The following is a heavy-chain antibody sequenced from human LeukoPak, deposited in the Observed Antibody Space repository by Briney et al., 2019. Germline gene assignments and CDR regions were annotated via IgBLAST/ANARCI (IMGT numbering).Heavy chain of an antibody. V-gene: IGHV3-9*01. D-gene: IGHD6-13*01. CDR3: AKGGYSSSWYMDYFDY. CDR1: GFTFDDYA. J-gene: IGHJ4*02. CDR2: ISWNSGSI. Sequence: PGGSLRLSCAASGFTFDDYAMHWVRQAPGKGLEWVSGISWNSGSIGYADSVKGRFTSSRDNAKNSLYLQMNSLRAEDTALYYCAKGGYSSSWYMDYFDYWGQGTLVTVSS.